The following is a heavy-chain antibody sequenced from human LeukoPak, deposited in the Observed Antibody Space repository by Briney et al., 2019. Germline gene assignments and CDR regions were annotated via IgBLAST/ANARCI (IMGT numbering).Heavy chain of an antibody. CDR1: GGSFSGYY. CDR2: INHSGST. D-gene: IGHD3-10*01. V-gene: IGHV4-34*01. CDR3: ARGGVTYYYGSGSYYNWFDP. J-gene: IGHJ5*02. Sequence: SETLSLTCAVYGGSFSGYYWSWIRQPPGKGLEWIGEINHSGSTNYNPSLKSRVTISVDTSKNQFSLKLSSVTAADTAVYYCARGGVTYYYGSGSYYNWFDPWGQGTLVTVSS.